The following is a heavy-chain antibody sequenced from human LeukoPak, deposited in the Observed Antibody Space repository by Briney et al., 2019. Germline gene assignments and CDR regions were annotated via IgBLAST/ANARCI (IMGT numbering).Heavy chain of an antibody. J-gene: IGHJ6*03. Sequence: PSETLSLTCAVSGYSISSDYYWGWIRQPPGKGLEWIGSSYQSASTYYNPSLKSRVSISVDTSKNQFSLKVSSVSAADTAVYYCARLQQDRGSTLYAESYYYIDVWGRGTTVTVSS. D-gene: IGHD3-3*02. V-gene: IGHV4-38-2*01. CDR3: ARLQQDRGSTLYAESYYYIDV. CDR2: SYQSAST. CDR1: GYSISSDYY.